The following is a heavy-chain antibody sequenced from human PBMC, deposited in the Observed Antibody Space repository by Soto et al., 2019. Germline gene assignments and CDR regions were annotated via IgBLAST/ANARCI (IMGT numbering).Heavy chain of an antibody. CDR2: IIPMLSIT. CDR3: ALGSWSGETFDI. D-gene: IGHD6-13*01. J-gene: IGHJ3*02. Sequence: QVQLVQSGAEVKKPGSSVKVSCKASGGTFNVYTIIWVRQAPGQGLEWMGRIIPMLSITNYAKRFQGRVTLTADKSTTPAYMELSSVTSEETAVYYCALGSWSGETFDIWGQGTLVTVSS. V-gene: IGHV1-69*02. CDR1: GGTFNVYT.